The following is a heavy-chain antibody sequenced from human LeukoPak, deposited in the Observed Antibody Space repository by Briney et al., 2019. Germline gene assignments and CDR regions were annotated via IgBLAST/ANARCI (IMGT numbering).Heavy chain of an antibody. CDR2: ISYDGSNK. Sequence: GGSLRLSCAASGFTFSSYWMSWVRQAPGKGLEWVAVISYDGSNKYYADSVKGRFTISRDNSKNTLYLQMNSLRAEDTAVYYCARGGDYDYYYGMDVWGQGTTVTVSS. J-gene: IGHJ6*02. D-gene: IGHD4-17*01. V-gene: IGHV3-30*03. CDR1: GFTFSSYW. CDR3: ARGGDYDYYYGMDV.